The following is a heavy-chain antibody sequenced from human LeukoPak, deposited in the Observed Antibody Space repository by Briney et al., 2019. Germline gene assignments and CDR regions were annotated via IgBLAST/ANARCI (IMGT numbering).Heavy chain of an antibody. Sequence: ASVKVSCKASGGTFSSYAISWVRQAPGQGLEWMGWIGAYNGNTNYAQKLRGRVTMTTDTSTSTAYMELRSLRSDDTAVYYCARRSRATYYYDSSGYYYEGFDDAFDIWGQGTMVTVSS. CDR2: IGAYNGNT. CDR3: ARRSRATYYYDSSGYYYEGFDDAFDI. D-gene: IGHD3-22*01. V-gene: IGHV1-18*01. J-gene: IGHJ3*02. CDR1: GGTFSSYA.